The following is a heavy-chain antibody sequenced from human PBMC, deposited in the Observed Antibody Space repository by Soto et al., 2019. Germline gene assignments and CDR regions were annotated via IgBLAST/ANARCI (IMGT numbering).Heavy chain of an antibody. D-gene: IGHD3-3*01. J-gene: IGHJ6*02. V-gene: IGHV4-61*01. CDR2: IYYSGST. CDR1: GGSVSSGSYY. Sequence: ASETLSLTCTVSGGSVSSGSYYWSWIRQPPGKGLGWIGYIYYSGSTNYNPSLKSRVTISVDTSKNQFSLKLSSVTAADTAVYYCARDSPQGAIFGVVRIMDVWGQGTTVTVSS. CDR3: ARDSPQGAIFGVVRIMDV.